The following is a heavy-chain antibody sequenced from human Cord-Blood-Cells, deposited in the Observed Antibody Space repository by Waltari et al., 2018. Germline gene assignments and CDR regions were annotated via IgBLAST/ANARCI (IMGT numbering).Heavy chain of an antibody. D-gene: IGHD2-15*01. V-gene: IGHV3-53*01. CDR3: ARASLPIDAFDI. CDR2: IYSGGST. CDR1: GFTDSSNS. J-gene: IGHJ3*02. Sequence: VQLVESGGGLIQPGGSLGLSCSASGFTDSSNSMSWVRQAPGKGLEWVSVIYSGGSTYYADSVKGRFTISRDNSKNTLYLQMNSLRAEDTAVYYCARASLPIDAFDIWGQGTMVTVSS.